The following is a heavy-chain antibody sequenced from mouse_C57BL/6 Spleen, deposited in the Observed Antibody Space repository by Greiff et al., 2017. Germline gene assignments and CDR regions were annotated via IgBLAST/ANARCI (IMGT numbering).Heavy chain of an antibody. CDR2: ISSGGDYI. Sequence: EVQLQESGEGLVKPGGSLKLSCAASGFTFSSYAMSWVRQTPEKRLEWVAYISSGGDYIYYADTVKGRFTISRDNARNTLYLQMSSLKSEDTAMYYCTRKGYYYGSSLRDAMDYWGQGTSVTVSS. CDR3: TRKGYYYGSSLRDAMDY. V-gene: IGHV5-9-1*02. CDR1: GFTFSSYA. D-gene: IGHD1-1*01. J-gene: IGHJ4*01.